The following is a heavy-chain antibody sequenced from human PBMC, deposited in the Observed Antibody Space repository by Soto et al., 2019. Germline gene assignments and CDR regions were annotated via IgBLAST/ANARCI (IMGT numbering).Heavy chain of an antibody. Sequence: EVQLVESGGGLVQPGGSLRLSCAASGFTFSSYSMNWVRQAPGKGLEWVSYISSSSRTIYYADYVKVRFTISRDSAKTSLYLQMNSLRVEDTAVYYCARDHNDAFDYWGQGTLVTVSS. CDR1: GFTFSSYS. J-gene: IGHJ4*02. CDR3: ARDHNDAFDY. V-gene: IGHV3-48*01. D-gene: IGHD1-1*01. CDR2: ISSSSRTI.